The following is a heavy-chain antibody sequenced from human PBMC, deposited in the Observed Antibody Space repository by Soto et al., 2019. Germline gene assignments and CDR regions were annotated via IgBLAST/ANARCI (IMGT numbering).Heavy chain of an antibody. CDR3: ARGTRATPYYFYFYGMDV. CDR2: ISHSGTT. V-gene: IGHV4-59*01. D-gene: IGHD3-10*01. J-gene: IGHJ6*02. Sequence: SETLSLTCTVSGGSINNYYWSWIRQPPGKGLEWLGYISHSGTTSYNPSLKSRLTMSLNTSKNQFSLKLRSVTAADTAVYYCARGTRATPYYFYFYGMDVWGQGTTVTVSS. CDR1: GGSINNYY.